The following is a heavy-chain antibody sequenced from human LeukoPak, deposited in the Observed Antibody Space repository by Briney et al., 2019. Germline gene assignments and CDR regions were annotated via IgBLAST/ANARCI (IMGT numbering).Heavy chain of an antibody. CDR3: TRGIVGATDTDY. V-gene: IGHV3-49*04. CDR1: GFTFGDYA. D-gene: IGHD1-26*01. CDR2: IRSKAYGGTT. Sequence: GGSLRLSCTASGFTFGDYAMSWVRQAPGKGLEWVGFIRSKAYGGTTEYAASVKGRFTISRDDSKSIAYLQMNSLKTEDTAVYYCTRGIVGATDTDYWGQGTLVTVSS. J-gene: IGHJ4*02.